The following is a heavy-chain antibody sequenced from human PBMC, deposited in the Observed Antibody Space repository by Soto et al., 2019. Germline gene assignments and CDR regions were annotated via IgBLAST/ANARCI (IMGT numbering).Heavy chain of an antibody. D-gene: IGHD5-12*01. J-gene: IGHJ4*02. Sequence: DVQLVESGGGLVKPGGSLRLSCATSGFTFSKTWMSWVRQAPGKGLEWVGRIKSRTDGGAAEYAAPVKDRITISRDDSKNTLYLQMNSLKTEDTAVYYCTTGHLNSGFLFDHWGLGTRVTVSS. CDR2: IKSRTDGGAA. CDR1: GFTFSKTW. V-gene: IGHV3-15*01. CDR3: TTGHLNSGFLFDH.